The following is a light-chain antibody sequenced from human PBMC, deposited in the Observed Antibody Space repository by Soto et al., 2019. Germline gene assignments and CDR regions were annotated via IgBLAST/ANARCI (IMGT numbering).Light chain of an antibody. J-gene: IGLJ2*01. Sequence: QSVLTQPTSASGTPGETVTISCSGTSSNLAGYTVNWYHHVPGAAPKVLIYSNNQRPSGVPDRISGSKSGTSASLAISGLQSEDEGDYYCAAWDDSLNGVVFGGGTQLTVL. CDR3: AAWDDSLNGVV. CDR1: SSNLAGYT. CDR2: SNN. V-gene: IGLV1-44*01.